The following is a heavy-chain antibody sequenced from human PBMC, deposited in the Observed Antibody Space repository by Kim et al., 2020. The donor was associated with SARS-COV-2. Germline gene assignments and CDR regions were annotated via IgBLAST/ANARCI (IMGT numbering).Heavy chain of an antibody. CDR1: GGSFSGYY. V-gene: IGHV4-34*01. J-gene: IGHJ6*03. CDR2: INHSGST. CDR3: ARGGIGLVGAYYYYYYYMDV. D-gene: IGHD1-26*01. Sequence: SETLSLTCAAYGGSFSGYYWSWIRQPPGKGLEWIGEINHSGSTNYNPSLKSRVTISVDTSKNQFSLKLSSVTAADTAVYYCARGGIGLVGAYYYYYYYMDVWGKGTTVTVSS.